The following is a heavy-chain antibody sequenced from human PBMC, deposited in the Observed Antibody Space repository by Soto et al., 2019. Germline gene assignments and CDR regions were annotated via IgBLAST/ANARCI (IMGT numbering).Heavy chain of an antibody. CDR2: ISTYNGNT. CDR1: GYTFTTYG. V-gene: IGHV1-18*01. J-gene: IGHJ4*02. CDR3: ARGPTDYYDNSGNYFLDY. Sequence: QVQLVQSGAEVKKPGASVKVSCKASGYTFTTYGMSWVRQAPGQGLDWMGWISTYNGNTKYAERLQGRVTMTTDTTTSTAYMELRSLTSDETAVYYCARGPTDYYDNSGNYFLDYWGQGTLVTVSS. D-gene: IGHD3-22*01.